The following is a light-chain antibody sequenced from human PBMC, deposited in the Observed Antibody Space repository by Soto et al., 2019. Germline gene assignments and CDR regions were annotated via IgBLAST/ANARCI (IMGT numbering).Light chain of an antibody. J-gene: IGLJ3*02. CDR1: SGSIASNY. V-gene: IGLV6-57*03. CDR3: QSYYSSTSWV. Sequence: NFMLTQPHSVSESPGKTVTISCTRSSGSIASNYVQWYQQRPGSAPTTVIYEDNQRPSGVPDRFSGSIDSSSNSASLTISGLKTEDEADYDCQSYYSSTSWVFGGGTNLTVL. CDR2: EDN.